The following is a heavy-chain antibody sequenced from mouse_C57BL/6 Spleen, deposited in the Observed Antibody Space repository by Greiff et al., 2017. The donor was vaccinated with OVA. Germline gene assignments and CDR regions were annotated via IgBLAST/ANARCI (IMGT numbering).Heavy chain of an antibody. V-gene: IGHV1-26*01. CDR3: ARSYGYDEDAMDY. Sequence: EVQLQQSGPELVKPGASVKISCKASGYTFTDYYMNWVKQSPGKSLEWIGDIYPNNGGTTYNQKFKGKATLTVDKSSSTAYMELRSLTSEGSAVYYCARSYGYDEDAMDYWGQGTSVTVSS. D-gene: IGHD2-2*01. J-gene: IGHJ4*01. CDR1: GYTFTDYY. CDR2: IYPNNGGT.